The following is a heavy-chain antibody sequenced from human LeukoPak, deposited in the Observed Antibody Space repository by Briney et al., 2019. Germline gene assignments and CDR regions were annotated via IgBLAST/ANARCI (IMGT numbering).Heavy chain of an antibody. CDR2: IYHSGST. D-gene: IGHD3-22*01. CDR1: GGSISGGGYS. V-gene: IGHV4-30-2*01. Sequence: PSETLSLTCAVSGGSISGGGYSWSWIRQPPGKGLEWIGYIYHSGSTYYNPSLKSRVTISVDRSKNQFSLKLSSVTAADTAVYYCARDHSSFDAFDIWGQGTMVTVSS. J-gene: IGHJ3*02. CDR3: ARDHSSFDAFDI.